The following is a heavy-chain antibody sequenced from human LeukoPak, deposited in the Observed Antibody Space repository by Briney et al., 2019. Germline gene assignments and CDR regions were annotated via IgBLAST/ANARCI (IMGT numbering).Heavy chain of an antibody. CDR1: GGSISRGAYY. J-gene: IGHJ4*02. V-gene: IGHV4-31*03. Sequence: SQTLSLTCTVSGGSISRGAYYWSWIRQHPGKGLEWLGYIYYSGSTYYNPSLKSRVTISVDTSKNQFSLKLSSVTAADTAVYYCARVPITMVRGIIIGGAFDYWGQGTLVTVSS. CDR3: ARVPITMVRGIIIGGAFDY. CDR2: IYYSGST. D-gene: IGHD3-10*01.